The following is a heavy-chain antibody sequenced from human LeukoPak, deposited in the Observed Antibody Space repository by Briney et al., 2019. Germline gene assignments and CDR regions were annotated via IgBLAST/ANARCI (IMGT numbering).Heavy chain of an antibody. J-gene: IGHJ4*02. CDR2: ISAYNGNT. CDR1: GYTFTSYG. V-gene: IGHV1-18*01. Sequence: ASVKVSCKASGYTFTSYGISWVQQAPGQGLEWMGWISAYNGNTNYAQKLQGRVTMTTDISTSTAYMELRSLRSDDTAVYYCARDGAYYYDSSGYWPFDYWGQGTLVTVSS. D-gene: IGHD3-22*01. CDR3: ARDGAYYYDSSGYWPFDY.